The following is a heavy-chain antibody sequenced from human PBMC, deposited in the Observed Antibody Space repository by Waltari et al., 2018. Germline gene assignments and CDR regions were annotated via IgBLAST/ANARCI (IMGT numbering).Heavy chain of an antibody. CDR2: ITDNGGRK. J-gene: IGHJ4*01. Sequence: EVQLEESGGGLVQPGGSLRLSCTPFGFTFSSYAMGWVRQAPGKGMEWISAITDNGGRKYYAESVKGRFTISRDNSLYLQMNSLRAEDTALYYCAKGSASSRPYYFDSWGQGTLVTVSS. CDR3: AKGSASSRPYYFDS. D-gene: IGHD1-26*01. CDR1: GFTFSSYA. V-gene: IGHV3-23*04.